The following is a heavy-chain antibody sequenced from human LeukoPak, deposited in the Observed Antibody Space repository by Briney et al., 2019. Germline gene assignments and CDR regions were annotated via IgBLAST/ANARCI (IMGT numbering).Heavy chain of an antibody. CDR1: GGSFSGYY. CDR2: INHSGST. Sequence: SETLSLTCAVYGGSFSGYYWSWIRQPPGKGLEWIGEINHSGSTNYNPSLKSRVTISVDASKNQFSLKLSSVTAADTAVYYCARGHDSSGYYYYYGMDVWGQGTTVTVSS. V-gene: IGHV4-34*01. CDR3: ARGHDSSGYYYYYGMDV. J-gene: IGHJ6*02. D-gene: IGHD3-22*01.